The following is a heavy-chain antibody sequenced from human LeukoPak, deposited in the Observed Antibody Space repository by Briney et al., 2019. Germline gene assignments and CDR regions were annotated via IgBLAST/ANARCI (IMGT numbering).Heavy chain of an antibody. CDR1: GFTFDDYA. V-gene: IGHV3-9*01. CDR2: ISWNSGTI. Sequence: PGRSLRLSCAASGFTFDDYAMHWVRQAPGKGLDWVSTISWNSGTIDYADSVKGRFTISRDSAKNSLYLQMNSLRPEDTALYYCARENIVGSTWGDIDYWGQGTLVTVSS. CDR3: ARENIVGSTWGDIDY. D-gene: IGHD1-26*01. J-gene: IGHJ4*02.